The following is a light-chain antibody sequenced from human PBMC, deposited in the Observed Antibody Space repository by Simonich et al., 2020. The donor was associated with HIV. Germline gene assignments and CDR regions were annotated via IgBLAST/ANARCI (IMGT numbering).Light chain of an antibody. CDR2: EVS. Sequence: DIVMTQTPLSLSVTPGQPASMSCKSSQSLLHSDGKTYLYWYLKKPGQSPQLLMYEVSSRFSGVTDRFSGSGSGTDFTLKISRVEAEDVGVYYCMEGTHLKTFGQGTKVEIK. CDR1: QSLLHSDGKTY. J-gene: IGKJ1*01. V-gene: IGKV2-29*02. CDR3: MEGTHLKT.